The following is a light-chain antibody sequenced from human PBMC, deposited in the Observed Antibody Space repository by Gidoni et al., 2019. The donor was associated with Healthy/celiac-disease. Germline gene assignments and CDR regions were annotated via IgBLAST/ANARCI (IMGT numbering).Light chain of an antibody. CDR1: QSVSSSY. CDR3: QQYGSSPGFT. V-gene: IGKV3-20*01. Sequence: EIVLPQSPGTLSLSPGERATLSCRASQSVSSSYLACYQQKPGQAPRLLIYGASSRATGIPDRFSGRGSGTDVTLTISRLEPEDFAVYYCQQYGSSPGFTFGPGTKVDIK. J-gene: IGKJ3*01. CDR2: GAS.